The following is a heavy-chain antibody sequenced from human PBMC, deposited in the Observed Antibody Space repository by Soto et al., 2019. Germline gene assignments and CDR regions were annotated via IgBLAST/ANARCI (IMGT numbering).Heavy chain of an antibody. D-gene: IGHD2-15*01. J-gene: IGHJ6*02. Sequence: PGGSLRLSYAASGFTFSNAWMNWVRQAPGKGLEWVGRIKSKTDGGTTDYAAPVKGRFTISRDDSKNTLYLQMNSLKTEDTAVYYCAKRLGVVAAYYYGMDVWGQGTTVTVSS. CDR1: GFTFSNAW. CDR3: AKRLGVVAAYYYGMDV. V-gene: IGHV3-15*07. CDR2: IKSKTDGGTT.